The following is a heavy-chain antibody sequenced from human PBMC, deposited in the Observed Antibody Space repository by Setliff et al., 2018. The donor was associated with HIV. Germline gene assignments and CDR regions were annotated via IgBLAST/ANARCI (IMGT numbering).Heavy chain of an antibody. J-gene: IGHJ4*02. CDR3: ARTYTGHDSRSRYLAY. V-gene: IGHV4-34*01. CDR2: INHSGST. CDR1: GGSFSDYY. Sequence: SETLSLTCAVYGGSFSDYYWGWIRQPPGKGLGWIGAINHSGSTNYNPSLKSRVTLSVDTSKNQFSLKLRSVTAADTAVYYCARTYTGHDSRSRYLAYWGQGTLVTVSS. D-gene: IGHD5-12*01.